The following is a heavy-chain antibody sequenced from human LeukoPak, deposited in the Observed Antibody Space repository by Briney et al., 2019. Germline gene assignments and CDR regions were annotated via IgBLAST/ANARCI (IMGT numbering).Heavy chain of an antibody. D-gene: IGHD3-3*01. CDR2: ISSSSSYI. CDR3: ARDLKDFWSGYYIGDAFDI. V-gene: IGHV3-21*01. CDR1: GFTFSSYS. Sequence: PGGSLRLSCAASGFTFSSYSMNWVRQAPGKGLEWVSSISSSSSYIYYAGSVKGRFTISRDNAKNSLYLQMNSLRAEDTAVYYCARDLKDFWSGYYIGDAFDIWGQGTMVAVSS. J-gene: IGHJ3*02.